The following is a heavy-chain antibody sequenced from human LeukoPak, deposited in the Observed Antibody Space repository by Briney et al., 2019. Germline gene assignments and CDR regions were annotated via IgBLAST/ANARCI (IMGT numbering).Heavy chain of an antibody. CDR1: GFTFRSYA. CDR2: VGGSGGDT. V-gene: IGHV3-23*01. J-gene: IGHJ4*02. CDR3: AKDIGGSGAY. Sequence: GGSLRLSCAASGFTFRSYAMSWVRQAPGKGLEWVSAVGGSGGDTYYADSVKGRFTISRDNSKNTVYLQMNSLRAEDTAIYYCAKDIGGSGAYWGQGTLVTVST. D-gene: IGHD3-16*01.